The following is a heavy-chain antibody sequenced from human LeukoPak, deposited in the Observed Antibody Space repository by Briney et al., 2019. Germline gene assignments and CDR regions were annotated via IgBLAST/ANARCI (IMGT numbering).Heavy chain of an antibody. V-gene: IGHV1-46*01. CDR1: GYTLTSYY. J-gene: IGHJ3*02. CDR3: ARYGFSTGWQGGCHAFDI. D-gene: IGHD6-25*01. CDR2: INPTVGDT. Sequence: PSAKASCTASGYTLTSYYMQWVRQAPGQRLEWMGIINPTVGDTIYAQKFQGRLTMTRDMSTSTVYMELSNLRSDDTAVYYCARYGFSTGWQGGCHAFDIWGQGTMVTVSS.